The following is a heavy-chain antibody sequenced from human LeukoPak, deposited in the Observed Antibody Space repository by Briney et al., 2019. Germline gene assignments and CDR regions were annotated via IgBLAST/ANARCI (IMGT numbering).Heavy chain of an antibody. CDR3: AKDRGSGYNWNDVLDY. CDR1: GFTFTSYG. J-gene: IGHJ4*02. Sequence: GGSLRLSCAASGFTFTSYGMHWARQAPGKGLEWVAVLSCDVRDKYYVDSVKGRFTISRDTSKNTLYLQMNSLRAEDTAVYYCAKDRGSGYNWNDVLDYWGQGTLVSVSS. CDR2: LSCDVRDK. V-gene: IGHV3-30*18. D-gene: IGHD1-20*01.